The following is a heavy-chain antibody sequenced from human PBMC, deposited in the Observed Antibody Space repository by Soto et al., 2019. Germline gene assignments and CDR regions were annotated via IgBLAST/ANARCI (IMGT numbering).Heavy chain of an antibody. V-gene: IGHV3-23*01. Sequence: EVQLLESGGGLVQPGGSLRLSCAASGFTFRSYAMSWVRQAPGKGLEWVSAISGSGGSTYYADSVKGRFTISRDNSKNTLYLQMNSLRAENTAVYYCAKGGDYGSGLFDPWGQGTLVTVSS. D-gene: IGHD3-10*01. J-gene: IGHJ5*02. CDR2: ISGSGGST. CDR3: AKGGDYGSGLFDP. CDR1: GFTFRSYA.